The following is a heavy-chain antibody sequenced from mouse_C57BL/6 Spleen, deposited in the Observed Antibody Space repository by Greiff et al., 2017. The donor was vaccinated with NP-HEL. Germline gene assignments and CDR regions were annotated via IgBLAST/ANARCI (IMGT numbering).Heavy chain of an antibody. D-gene: IGHD1-1*01. CDR3: ARGVTTVVEGY. Sequence: SGPELVKPGASVKMSCKASGYTFTDYNMHWVKQSHGKSLEWIGYINPNNGGTSYNQKFKGKATLTVNKSSSTAYMELRSLTSEDSAAYYCARGVTTVVEGYWGQGTLVTVSA. J-gene: IGHJ3*01. V-gene: IGHV1-22*01. CDR2: INPNNGGT. CDR1: GYTFTDYN.